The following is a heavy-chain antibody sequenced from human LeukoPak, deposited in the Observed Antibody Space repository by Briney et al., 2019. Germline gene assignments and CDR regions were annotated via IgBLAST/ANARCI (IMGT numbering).Heavy chain of an antibody. CDR2: IYYSGRT. V-gene: IGHV4-59*01. J-gene: IGHJ6*02. CDR3: ARDRSSHYSSSGMDV. Sequence: SETLSLTCTVSGGSMSSYYWSWIRQPPGKGLEGSGYIYYSGRTNYNPSLQSRGTISVDTSKNQFSLKLSSATAADPAVYYCARDRSSHYSSSGMDVWGQGTTVTVSS. CDR1: GGSMSSYY.